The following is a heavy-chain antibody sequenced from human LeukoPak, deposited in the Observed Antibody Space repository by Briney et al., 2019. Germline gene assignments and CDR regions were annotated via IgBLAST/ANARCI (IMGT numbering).Heavy chain of an antibody. CDR2: IIPIFGTA. Sequence: GSSVKVSCKASGGTFSSYAISWVRQAPGQGLEWMGGIIPIFGTANYAQKFQGRVTITTDESTGTAYMELSSLRSEDTAVYYCARSPSGSYYYYYYMDVWGKGTTVTVSS. J-gene: IGHJ6*03. CDR1: GGTFSSYA. V-gene: IGHV1-69*05. D-gene: IGHD1-26*01. CDR3: ARSPSGSYYYYYYMDV.